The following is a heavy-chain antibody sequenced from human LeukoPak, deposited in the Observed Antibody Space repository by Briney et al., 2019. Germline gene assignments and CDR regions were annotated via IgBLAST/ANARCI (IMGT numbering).Heavy chain of an antibody. CDR2: INAGNGNT. Sequence: GASVKVSCKASGYTFTSYGISWVRQAPGQGLEWMGWINAGNGNTKYSQKFQGRVTITRDTSASTAYMELSSLRSEDTAVYYCARDLSWYSSGWYYFDYWGQGTLVTVSS. CDR1: GYTFTSYG. CDR3: ARDLSWYSSGWYYFDY. D-gene: IGHD6-19*01. J-gene: IGHJ4*02. V-gene: IGHV1-3*01.